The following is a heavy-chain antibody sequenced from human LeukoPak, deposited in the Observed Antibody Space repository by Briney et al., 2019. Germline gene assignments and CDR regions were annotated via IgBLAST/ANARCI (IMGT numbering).Heavy chain of an antibody. D-gene: IGHD3-10*01. Sequence: SETLSLTCTVSGGSISSGDYYWSWIRQPPGKGLEWIGYIYYSGSTYYNPSLKSRVTISVDTSKNQFSLKLSSVTAADTAVYYCARDYSGSNAFDIWGQGTMVTVSS. CDR1: GGSISSGDYY. CDR2: IYYSGST. CDR3: ARDYSGSNAFDI. J-gene: IGHJ3*02. V-gene: IGHV4-30-4*01.